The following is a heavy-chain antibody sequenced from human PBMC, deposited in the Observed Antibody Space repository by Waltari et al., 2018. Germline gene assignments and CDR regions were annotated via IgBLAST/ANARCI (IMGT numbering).Heavy chain of an antibody. Sequence: EVQQVESGGGLVQPGGSLRLSCAASGFSVSSTYMTWVRQAPGKGLEWVSVIHSGGSTYYSDSVRGRFTISRDSSKNTLYLQMDSLRAEDTAVYYCARGSVAGRLTFDIWGQGTMVTVSS. D-gene: IGHD6-19*01. J-gene: IGHJ3*02. CDR1: GFSVSSTY. V-gene: IGHV3-66*01. CDR3: ARGSVAGRLTFDI. CDR2: IHSGGST.